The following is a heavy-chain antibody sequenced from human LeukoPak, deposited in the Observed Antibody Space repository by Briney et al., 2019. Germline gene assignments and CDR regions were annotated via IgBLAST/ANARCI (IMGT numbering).Heavy chain of an antibody. Sequence: ASVKVSCKASRYTFTGYYMHWVRQAPGQGLEWMGRINPNSGGTNYAQKFQGRVTMTRDTSISTAYMELSRLRSDDTAVYYCARGGDSSSWRFDPWGQGTLVTVSS. CDR3: ARGGDSSSWRFDP. D-gene: IGHD6-13*01. J-gene: IGHJ5*02. CDR2: INPNSGGT. V-gene: IGHV1-2*06. CDR1: RYTFTGYY.